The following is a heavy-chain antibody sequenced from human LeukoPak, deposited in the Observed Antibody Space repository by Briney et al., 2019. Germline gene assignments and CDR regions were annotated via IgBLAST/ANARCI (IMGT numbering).Heavy chain of an antibody. CDR3: AKRELLQLYYAFDY. Sequence: GGSLRLSCSASGFTFNNYVMSWVRQAPGKGLEWVSSISGSGGSTNYADSVKGRFTLSRDNSKNTLYLQMNGLGAGDTAVYFCAKRELLQLYYAFDYWGQGTLVAVSS. CDR2: ISGSGGST. D-gene: IGHD5-18*01. V-gene: IGHV3-23*01. CDR1: GFTFNNYV. J-gene: IGHJ4*02.